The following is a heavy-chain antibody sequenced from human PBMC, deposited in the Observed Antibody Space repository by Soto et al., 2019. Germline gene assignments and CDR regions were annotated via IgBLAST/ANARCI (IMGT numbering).Heavy chain of an antibody. V-gene: IGHV3-15*07. CDR1: GFTFNYVW. CDR2: IKSKTDGGTT. J-gene: IGHJ4*02. D-gene: IGHD3-9*01. Sequence: GESLRLSCAASGFTFNYVWMNWVRQAPGKGLEWVGRIKSKTDGGTTDYAAPVKGRFTISRDDSKNTLYLQMNSLKTEDTAVYYFTTDPHHRYSWAYWAQRTLDIGSS. CDR3: TTDPHHRYSWAY.